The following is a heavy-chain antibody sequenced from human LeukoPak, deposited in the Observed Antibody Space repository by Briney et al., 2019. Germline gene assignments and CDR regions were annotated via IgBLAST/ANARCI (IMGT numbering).Heavy chain of an antibody. CDR2: INHSGST. V-gene: IGHV4-34*01. Sequence: SETLSLTCAVYGGSFSGYYWSWIRQPPGKGLEWIGEINHSGSTNYNPSLKSRVTISVDTSKNQFSLKLSSVTAADTAVYYCATASRSTSCYRHWGQGTLVTVSS. D-gene: IGHD2-2*01. J-gene: IGHJ4*02. CDR3: ATASRSTSCYRH. CDR1: GGSFSGYY.